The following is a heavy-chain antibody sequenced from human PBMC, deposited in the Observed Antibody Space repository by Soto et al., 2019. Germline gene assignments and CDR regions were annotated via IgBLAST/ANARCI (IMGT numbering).Heavy chain of an antibody. CDR1: GFSFSNFE. V-gene: IGHV1-8*01. CDR3: ARGRGGGAGGMLDY. D-gene: IGHD2-8*02. CDR2: INLETNAT. J-gene: IGHJ4*02. Sequence: QVQLVQSGAEVKNPGASMRVSCRASGFSFSNFEIHWVRQAPGQGLERVGRINLETNATVFAQRFQGRAAMTRNTSISLVHMEVSCLKVEDTAIYYCARGRGGGAGGMLDYWGQGTPVTVSS.